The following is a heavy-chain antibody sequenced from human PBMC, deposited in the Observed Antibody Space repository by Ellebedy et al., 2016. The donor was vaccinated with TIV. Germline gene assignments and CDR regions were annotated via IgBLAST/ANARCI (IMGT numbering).Heavy chain of an antibody. CDR1: GFTFSDYF. CDR2: IPASGTGI. J-gene: IGHJ4*02. D-gene: IGHD3-22*01. CDR3: GKEILVVVTPALDH. Sequence: GESLKISCAGSGFTFSDYFMSWVRQAPGKGLEWISYIPASGTGIYYADSVKGRFTISRDNSKNTVYLQMSSLRAEDTAVYYCGKEILVVVTPALDHWGQGTLVTVSS. V-gene: IGHV3-23*01.